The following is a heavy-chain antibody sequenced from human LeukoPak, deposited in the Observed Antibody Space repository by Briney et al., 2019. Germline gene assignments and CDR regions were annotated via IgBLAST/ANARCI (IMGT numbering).Heavy chain of an antibody. CDR2: IRYDGSNK. V-gene: IGHV3-30*04. J-gene: IGHJ4*02. CDR1: GFTFSNYA. CDR3: ANSGDYYFDY. D-gene: IGHD4-17*01. Sequence: GRSLRLSCAASGFTFSNYAIHWVRQAPGQGLEWVAVIRYDGSNKLYADSVKGRFTISRDNSKNTLYLQMNSLRAEDTAVYYCANSGDYYFDYWGQGTLVTVSS.